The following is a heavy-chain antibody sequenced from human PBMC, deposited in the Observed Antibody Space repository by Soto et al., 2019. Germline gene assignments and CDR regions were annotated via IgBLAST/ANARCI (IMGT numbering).Heavy chain of an antibody. CDR2: IVPTFGTS. J-gene: IGHJ4*02. D-gene: IGHD3-3*01. CDR1: GGTSTRYA. CDR3: NRGSEYDFWSGYL. V-gene: IGHV1-69*06. Sequence: QERLVQSGAEVRKPGSSVKVSCKVTGGTSTRYAINWVRQAPGQGLEWMGGIVPTFGTSKYAQKFQGRVTITADTSTNIAYMELRSLRSEDTAGYYCNRGSEYDFWSGYLWGQVTLVSVSS.